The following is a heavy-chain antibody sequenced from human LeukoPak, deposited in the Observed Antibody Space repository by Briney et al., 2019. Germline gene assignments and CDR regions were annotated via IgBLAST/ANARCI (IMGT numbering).Heavy chain of an antibody. CDR3: AKGPPMADFWSGYFSY. CDR1: GFTFDDYA. Sequence: GGSLRLSCAASGFTFDDYAMHWVRHAPGKGLEWVSGISWNSGYSGYADSVKGRFTISRDNAKNSLYLQMDSLRAEDMALYYCAKGPPMADFWSGYFSYWGQGTLVTVSS. D-gene: IGHD3-3*01. J-gene: IGHJ4*02. CDR2: ISWNSGYS. V-gene: IGHV3-9*03.